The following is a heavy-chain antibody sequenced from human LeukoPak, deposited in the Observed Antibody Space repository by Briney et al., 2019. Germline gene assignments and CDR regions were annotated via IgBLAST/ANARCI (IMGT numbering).Heavy chain of an antibody. D-gene: IGHD3-10*01. CDR3: ARTMVRGSGLYYLGPYGMDV. J-gene: IGHJ6*02. CDR1: GGSFSGYY. Sequence: SETLSLTCAVYGGSFSGYYWSWIRQPPGKGLEWIGEINHSGSTNYNPSLKSRVTISVDTSKNQFSLKLSSLTAADTAVYYCARTMVRGSGLYYLGPYGMDVWGQGTTVTVSS. CDR2: INHSGST. V-gene: IGHV4-34*01.